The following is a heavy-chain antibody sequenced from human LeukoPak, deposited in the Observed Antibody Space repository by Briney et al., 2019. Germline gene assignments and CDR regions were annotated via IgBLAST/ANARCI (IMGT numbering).Heavy chain of an antibody. D-gene: IGHD5-18*01. CDR3: AKVDTAMEILSILYYFDY. V-gene: IGHV3-23*01. J-gene: IGHJ4*02. CDR2: ISGSGGST. Sequence: GGSLRLSCAASGFTFSSYAMSWVRQAPGKGLEWVSAISGSGGSTYYADSVKGRFTISRDNSKNTLYLQMNSLRAEDTAVYYCAKVDTAMEILSILYYFDYWGQGTLVTVSS. CDR1: GFTFSSYA.